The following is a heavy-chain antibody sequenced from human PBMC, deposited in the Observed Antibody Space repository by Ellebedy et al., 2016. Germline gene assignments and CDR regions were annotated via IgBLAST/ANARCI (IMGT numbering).Heavy chain of an antibody. V-gene: IGHV3-21*01. D-gene: IGHD2-2*02. J-gene: IGHJ4*02. Sequence: GESLKISXAASGFTFSSYSMNWVRQAPGKGLEWVSSISSSSSYIYYADSVKGRFTISRDNAKNSLYLQMNSLRAEDTAVYYCARVGRDCTISTCYKYYFDYWGQGTLVTVSS. CDR2: ISSSSSYI. CDR3: ARVGRDCTISTCYKYYFDY. CDR1: GFTFSSYS.